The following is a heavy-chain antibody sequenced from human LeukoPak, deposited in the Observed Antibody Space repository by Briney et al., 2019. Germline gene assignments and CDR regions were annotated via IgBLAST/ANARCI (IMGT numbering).Heavy chain of an antibody. CDR2: IYYSGTT. CDR3: ARHSRGYYDSTGYYYGSHAFDI. J-gene: IGHJ3*02. D-gene: IGHD3-22*01. Sequence: SETLSLTYTVSGGSIISSSYYWGWIRQPPGKGLEWIGSIYYSGTTYYNPSLKSRVTITVDTSTNQFSLKLSSVTAADTAVFHCARHSRGYYDSTGYYYGSHAFDIWGQGTMVTVSS. V-gene: IGHV4-39*01. CDR1: GGSIISSSYY.